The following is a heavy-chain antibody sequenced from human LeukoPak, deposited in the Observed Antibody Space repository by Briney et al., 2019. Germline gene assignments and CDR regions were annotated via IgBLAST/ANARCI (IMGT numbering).Heavy chain of an antibody. CDR2: MNLNSGNT. CDR3: ARGLENSGYTAGALAAF. CDR1: GYTFTNYE. D-gene: IGHD6-13*01. V-gene: IGHV1-8*01. J-gene: IGHJ4*02. Sequence: GASVKVSCKTSGYTFTNYEILWVRQAPGQGLEWMGWMNLNSGNTVHAQKFQGRVAMTRNISITTAHLEISSLRSEDTAVYLWARGLENSGYTAGALAAFWGQGTLVTVSS.